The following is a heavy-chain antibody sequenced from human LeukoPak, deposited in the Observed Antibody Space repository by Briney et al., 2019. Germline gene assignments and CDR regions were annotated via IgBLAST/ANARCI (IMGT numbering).Heavy chain of an antibody. V-gene: IGHV3-48*03. CDR3: AELGITMIGGV. D-gene: IGHD3-10*02. J-gene: IGHJ6*04. CDR2: ISSSGSTI. CDR1: GFTFSSYE. Sequence: GGSLRLSCAASGFTFSSYEMNWDRQATGKGLKWVSYISSSGSTIYYADSVKGRFTISRDNAKNSLYLQMNSLRAEDTAVYYCAELGITMIGGVWGKGTTVTISS.